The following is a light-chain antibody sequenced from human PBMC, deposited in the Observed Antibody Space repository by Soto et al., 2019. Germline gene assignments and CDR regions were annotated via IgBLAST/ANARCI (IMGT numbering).Light chain of an antibody. CDR3: RSYDSGLGGPVV. J-gene: IGLJ2*01. CDR1: SSNIGAGYD. Sequence: QSVLTQPPSVSGAPGQRVTISCTGTSSNIGAGYDVHWYQQLPGTAPKLLIYGNSNRPSGVPDRSSGSKSGTSASLAITGLQAEDEADYCRSYDSGLGGPVVFGGGTKVTVL. V-gene: IGLV1-40*01. CDR2: GNS.